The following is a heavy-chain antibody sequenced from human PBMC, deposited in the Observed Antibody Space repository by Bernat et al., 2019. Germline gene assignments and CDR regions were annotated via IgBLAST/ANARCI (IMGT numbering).Heavy chain of an antibody. Sequence: EVQLEASGGGLVQPGGSLRLSCAASGFTFSSYTMHRVRQAPGKGLEYVSAISSNVDSTYYANSVEGRFTVSRDNSKNTLYLQMGSLRVEDMAVYYCARVHSGRPSHLRPFFDSWGQGILVTVSS. D-gene: IGHD1-26*01. J-gene: IGHJ4*02. V-gene: IGHV3-64*01. CDR1: GFTFSSYT. CDR3: ARVHSGRPSHLRPFFDS. CDR2: ISSNVDST.